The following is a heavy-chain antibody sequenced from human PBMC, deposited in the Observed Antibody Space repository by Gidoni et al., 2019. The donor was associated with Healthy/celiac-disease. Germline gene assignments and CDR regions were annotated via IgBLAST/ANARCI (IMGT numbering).Heavy chain of an antibody. CDR2: ISSSSSDI. V-gene: IGHV3-21*01. CDR3: ARDPLGIFGVVITTDDAFDI. Sequence: EVQLVESGGGLVKPGGSLRLSCSASGFPFSSHSMNWVRQAPGKGLEWVSSISSSSSDIYYADSVKGRFTISRDNAKNSLYLQMNSLRAEDTAVYYCARDPLGIFGVVITTDDAFDIWGQGTMVTVSS. J-gene: IGHJ3*02. D-gene: IGHD3-3*01. CDR1: GFPFSSHS.